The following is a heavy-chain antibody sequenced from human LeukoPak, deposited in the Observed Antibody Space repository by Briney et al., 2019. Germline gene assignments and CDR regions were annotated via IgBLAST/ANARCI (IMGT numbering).Heavy chain of an antibody. V-gene: IGHV1-2*02. CDR3: ARDDIVGATEFDY. J-gene: IGHJ4*02. Sequence: ASVKVSCKASGYTFTDYYIHWVRQAPGQGLEWMGWLNPNSGDTNYAQRFQGRVTMTSDTSTKTAYIELSRLTSDDTAMYYCARDDIVGATEFDYWGQGTLVTVSS. D-gene: IGHD1-26*01. CDR1: GYTFTDYY. CDR2: LNPNSGDT.